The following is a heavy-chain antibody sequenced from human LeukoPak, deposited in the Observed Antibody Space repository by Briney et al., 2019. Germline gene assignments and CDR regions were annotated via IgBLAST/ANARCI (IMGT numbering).Heavy chain of an antibody. J-gene: IGHJ6*03. CDR2: VSNTGST. D-gene: IGHD3-16*01. Sequence: SETLSLTCTVSGGSISGYYWSWTRQPPGKGLEWIGYVSNTGSTNYNPSLRSPVTISVDTSKNQVSLKLSSVTTADSAVYYCAKSRYGNTDTNYYMDVWGKGTTVTVSS. CDR1: GGSISGYY. CDR3: AKSRYGNTDTNYYMDV. V-gene: IGHV4-59*01.